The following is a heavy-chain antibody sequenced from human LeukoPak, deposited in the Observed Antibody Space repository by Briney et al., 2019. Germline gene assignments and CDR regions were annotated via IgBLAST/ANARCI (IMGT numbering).Heavy chain of an antibody. Sequence: PGGSLRLSCTASGFTFSDYWMTWVRQAPGKGPEWVANIKQDGSHRYYVESVRGRFTISRDNAKTSLFLQMTGLRAEDPAVYYCRRRGGSPSRPSPIAYWGQGTLVTASS. CDR3: RRRGGSPSRPSPIAY. CDR1: GFTFSDYW. J-gene: IGHJ4*02. D-gene: IGHD6-6*01. V-gene: IGHV3-7*01. CDR2: IKQDGSHR.